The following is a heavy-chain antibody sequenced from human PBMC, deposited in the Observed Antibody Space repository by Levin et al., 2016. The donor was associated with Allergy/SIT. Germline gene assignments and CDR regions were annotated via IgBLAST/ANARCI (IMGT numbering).Heavy chain of an antibody. D-gene: IGHD2-21*02. Sequence: GGSLRLSCAASGFTFSSYSMNWVRQAPGKGLEWVSYISSSSSTIYYADSVKGRFTISRDNAKNSLYLQMNSLRAEDTAVYYCARDSRGGDRDYWGQGTLVTVSS. V-gene: IGHV3-48*01. CDR3: ARDSRGGDRDY. J-gene: IGHJ4*02. CDR1: GFTFSSYS. CDR2: ISSSSSTI.